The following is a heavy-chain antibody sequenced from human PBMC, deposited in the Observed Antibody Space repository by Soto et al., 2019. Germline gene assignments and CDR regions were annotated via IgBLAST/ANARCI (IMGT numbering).Heavy chain of an antibody. V-gene: IGHV3-30-3*01. CDR1: GLTIRDHA. CDR3: ARGRGGVTYGMDV. CDR2: ISYDGSNK. D-gene: IGHD2-8*02. J-gene: IGHJ6*02. Sequence: YAAAGLTIRDHAMRRILQTPGKGLEWVAVISYDGSNKYYADSVKGRFTISRDNSKNTLYLQMNSLRAEDTAVYYCARGRGGVTYGMDVWGQGTTVTVSS.